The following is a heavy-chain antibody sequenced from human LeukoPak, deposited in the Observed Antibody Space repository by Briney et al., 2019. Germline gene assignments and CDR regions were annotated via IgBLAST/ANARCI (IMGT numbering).Heavy chain of an antibody. J-gene: IGHJ5*02. CDR1: DYY. CDR2: IYYSGST. V-gene: IGHV4-30-4*01. CDR3: ARSLLSAGSGSYGFDP. Sequence: DYYMSWIRQPPGKGLEWIGHIYYSGSTHHNPSLKSRVTISVDTSKNQFSLKLSSVTATDTAVYYCARSLLSAGSGSYGFDPWGQGTLVTVSS. D-gene: IGHD3-10*01.